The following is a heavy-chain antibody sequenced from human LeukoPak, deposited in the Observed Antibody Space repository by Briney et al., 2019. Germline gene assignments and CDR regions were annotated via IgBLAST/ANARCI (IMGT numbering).Heavy chain of an antibody. J-gene: IGHJ4*02. Sequence: ASVKVSCKASGYTFTIYDINWVRQAPGQGLEWMGWMNPKTGNTGYAQNFQGRVSMTSNTSITTAYMELSSLRSEDTAVYYCARGLGSPVGQWGQGTLVTVSS. CDR3: ARGLGSPVGQ. V-gene: IGHV1-8*01. CDR2: MNPKTGNT. CDR1: GYTFTIYD. D-gene: IGHD1-26*01.